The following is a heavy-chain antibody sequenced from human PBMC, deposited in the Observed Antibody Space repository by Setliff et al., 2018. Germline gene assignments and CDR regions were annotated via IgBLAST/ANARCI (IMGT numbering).Heavy chain of an antibody. J-gene: IGHJ4*02. CDR3: ARHFSSSWYFDY. V-gene: IGHV4-38-2*01. Sequence: SETLSLTCAVSGYSISSGYYWGWIRQPPGKGLELIGYIHHSGSTHYNPSLKSRVTISADTSKNQFSLTLTSVTATDTAVYYCARHFSSSWYFDYWGQGTQVTVSS. CDR2: IHHSGST. CDR1: GYSISSGYY. D-gene: IGHD6-13*01.